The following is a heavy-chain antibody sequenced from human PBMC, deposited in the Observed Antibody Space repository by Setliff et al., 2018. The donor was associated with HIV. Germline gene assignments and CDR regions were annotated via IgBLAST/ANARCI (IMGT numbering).Heavy chain of an antibody. CDR2: ISGSGGST. V-gene: IGHV3-23*01. Sequence: GGSLRLSCAASGFTFSSYAMSWVRQAPGKGLEWVSAISGSGGSTYYADSVKGRFTISRDNSKNTLYLQMNSLRAEDTAVYYCAKALMTTVTRRNAFDIWGQGTMVTVSS. D-gene: IGHD4-17*01. CDR1: GFTFSSYA. CDR3: AKALMTTVTRRNAFDI. J-gene: IGHJ3*02.